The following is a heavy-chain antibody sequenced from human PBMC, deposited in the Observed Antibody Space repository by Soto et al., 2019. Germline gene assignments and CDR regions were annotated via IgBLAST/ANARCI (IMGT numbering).Heavy chain of an antibody. V-gene: IGHV3-30*18. CDR2: ISYDGTKK. CDR3: AKTGVSVVRGVPQGFDY. Sequence: QMQLVESGGGVVQPGRSLRLSCAASGFSFNSYGMHWVRQAPGKGLEWVAFISYDGTKKFYGDSVKGRFTISRDNSKSTLYLQMNRLRPEDTAVYYCAKTGVSVVRGVPQGFDYWGQGTLVTVSS. J-gene: IGHJ4*02. CDR1: GFSFNSYG. D-gene: IGHD3-10*01.